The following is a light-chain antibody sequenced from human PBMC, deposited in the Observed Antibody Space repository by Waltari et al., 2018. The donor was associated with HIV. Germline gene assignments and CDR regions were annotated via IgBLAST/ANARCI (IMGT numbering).Light chain of an antibody. CDR2: DNN. Sequence: QSVLTQPPSVSAAPGQKVTIPGSARSSTLGNNYVHWYQQLPGTAPKPLIHDNNQRPSGIPDRFSGSKSGTSATLGITGLQTGDEADYYCGTWDSSLSVVVFGTGTKVTVL. J-gene: IGLJ1*01. CDR3: GTWDSSLSVVV. V-gene: IGLV1-51*01. CDR1: SSTLGNNY.